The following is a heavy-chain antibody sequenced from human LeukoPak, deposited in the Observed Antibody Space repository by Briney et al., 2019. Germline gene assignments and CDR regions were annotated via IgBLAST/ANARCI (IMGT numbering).Heavy chain of an antibody. CDR2: ISGSGGST. CDR1: GFTFNSYA. CDR3: AKDTYYYDSTRGTNDY. D-gene: IGHD3-22*01. V-gene: IGHV3-23*01. Sequence: PGGSLRLSCAASGFTFNSYAMSWVRQAPGKGLEWVSAISGSGGSTYYADSVKGRFTISRDNSKNKLYLQMNSLRAEDTAVYYCAKDTYYYDSTRGTNDYWGQGTLVTVSS. J-gene: IGHJ4*02.